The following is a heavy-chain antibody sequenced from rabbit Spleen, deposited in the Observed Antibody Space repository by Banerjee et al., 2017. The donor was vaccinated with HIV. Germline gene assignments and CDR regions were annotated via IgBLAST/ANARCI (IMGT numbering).Heavy chain of an antibody. V-gene: IGHV1S43*01. J-gene: IGHJ4*01. D-gene: IGHD1-1*01. CDR2: IYPITETT. CDR1: GFSFSTNYY. Sequence: QEQLVESGGGLVKPEGSLTLTCTASGFSFSTNYYMCWVRKAPGKGLEWIACIYPITETTYYASWVNVRFTISSNSNQNTVSLQINSLTAADTATYFCAREDVGGSVSLWGPGTLVTVS. CDR3: AREDVGGSVSL.